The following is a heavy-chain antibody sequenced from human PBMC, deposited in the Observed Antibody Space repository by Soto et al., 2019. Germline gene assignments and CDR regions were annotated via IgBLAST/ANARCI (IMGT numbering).Heavy chain of an antibody. V-gene: IGHV3-30-3*01. J-gene: IGHJ4*02. CDR3: ALAAANVSPFDY. Sequence: QVQLVESGGGVVQPGRSLRLSCAASGFTFSSYAMHWIRQAPGKVLEWVAVISYDGINKYYADSVKGRFTISRDNSKNTMYLQMHSLRAEDTAVYYCALAAANVSPFDYWGQGTLVTVSS. CDR1: GFTFSSYA. D-gene: IGHD6-13*01. CDR2: ISYDGINK.